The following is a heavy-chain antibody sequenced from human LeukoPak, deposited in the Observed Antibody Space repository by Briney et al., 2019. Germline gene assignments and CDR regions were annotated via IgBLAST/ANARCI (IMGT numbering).Heavy chain of an antibody. CDR2: IYRSRYGSGNT. CDR3: ASRAVGRAGGRGFDY. D-gene: IGHD3-16*01. Sequence: SETLSLTCNVSGYSISSGYYWGWIRPSPGKGLEWIGTIYRSRYGSGNTYFNPSLKSRVTIAEDLSKSQFFVSLTSVTAADTAVYYCASRAVGRAGGRGFDYWGQGTLVTVSS. CDR1: GYSISSGYY. J-gene: IGHJ4*02. V-gene: IGHV4-38-2*02.